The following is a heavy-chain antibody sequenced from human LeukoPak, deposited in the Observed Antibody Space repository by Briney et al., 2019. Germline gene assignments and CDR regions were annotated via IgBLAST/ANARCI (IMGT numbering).Heavy chain of an antibody. CDR1: GFTFSSYS. J-gene: IGHJ4*02. D-gene: IGHD1-1*01. V-gene: IGHV3-48*01. CDR2: ISSGGSTI. Sequence: GGSLRLSCAASGFTFSSYSMNWVRQAPGKGLEWVSYISSGGSTIYYADSVKGRFTISRDNAKNSLYLQMNSLRAEDTAVYYCAREYTTRDYWGQGTLVTVSS. CDR3: AREYTTRDY.